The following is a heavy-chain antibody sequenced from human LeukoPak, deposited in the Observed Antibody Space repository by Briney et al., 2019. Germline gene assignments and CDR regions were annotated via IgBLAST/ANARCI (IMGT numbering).Heavy chain of an antibody. CDR2: ISAYNGNT. J-gene: IGHJ4*02. CDR1: GYKFTNYG. D-gene: IGHD6-13*01. CDR3: ARAYSSSWYGRYYFDY. Sequence: ASVKVSCKASGYKFTNYGISWVRQAPGQGLEWMGWISAYNGNTNYAQKLQGRVTMTTDTSTSTAYMELRSLRSDDTAVYYCARAYSSSWYGRYYFDYWGQGTLVTVSS. V-gene: IGHV1-18*01.